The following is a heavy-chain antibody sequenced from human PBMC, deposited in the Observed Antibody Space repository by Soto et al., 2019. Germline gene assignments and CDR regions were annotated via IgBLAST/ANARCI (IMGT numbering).Heavy chain of an antibody. V-gene: IGHV4-39*01. CDR1: GGSISSSSYY. J-gene: IGHJ5*02. Sequence: QLQLQESGPGLVKPSETLSLTCTVSGGSISSSSYYWGWIRQPPGKGLEWIGSIYYSGSTYYNPSLKSRVTISVDTSKHQFSLKLSSVTAADTAVYYCARSAIVVAPAAPVLFDPWGQGTLVTVSS. CDR2: IYYSGST. D-gene: IGHD2-2*01. CDR3: ARSAIVVAPAAPVLFDP.